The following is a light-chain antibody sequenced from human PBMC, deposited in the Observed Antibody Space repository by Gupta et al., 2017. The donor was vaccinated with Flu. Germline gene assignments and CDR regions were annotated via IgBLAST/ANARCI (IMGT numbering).Light chain of an antibody. J-gene: IGLJ3*02. CDR1: SGDVGGYNY. V-gene: IGLV2-14*01. CDR2: EVS. Sequence: QSALTQPASVSGSPGQSITISCTETSGDVGGYNYVSWYQQHPGKAPRLMIYEVSSRPSGVSSRFSGSKSGNTASLTISGLRAEDEADYYCSSYTRSGTRVFGGGTKLTVL. CDR3: SSYTRSGTRV.